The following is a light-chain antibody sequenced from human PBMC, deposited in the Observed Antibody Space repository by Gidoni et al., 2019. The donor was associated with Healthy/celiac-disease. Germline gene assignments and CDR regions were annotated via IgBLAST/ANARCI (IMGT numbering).Light chain of an antibody. CDR3: QQYNSYPLT. J-gene: IGKJ4*01. V-gene: IGKV1-16*02. Sequence: DIQMTQSPSSLSASGGARVTITWRASKGISHYLAWFQHKPGKAPKSLIYVASSLQSGVPSKFRGSGSGTDFTLTISSPQPDDFATYYCQQYNSYPLTFGGGTKVEIK. CDR2: VAS. CDR1: KGISHY.